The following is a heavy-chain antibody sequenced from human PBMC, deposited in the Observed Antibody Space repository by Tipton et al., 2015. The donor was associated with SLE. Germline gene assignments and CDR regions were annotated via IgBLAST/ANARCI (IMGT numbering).Heavy chain of an antibody. CDR3: ARVRGDYGDSDSTQYYFDY. V-gene: IGHV3-66*02. CDR1: GFTVSRYS. D-gene: IGHD4-17*01. CDR2: FYSGGNT. Sequence: SLRLSCAASGFTVSRYSMTWVRQAPGKGLEWVSVFYSGGNTYSADSMRGRFTLSRDSSKNTLHLQMSSLRAEDTAVYYCARVRGDYGDSDSTQYYFDYWGQGTPVTVSS. J-gene: IGHJ4*02.